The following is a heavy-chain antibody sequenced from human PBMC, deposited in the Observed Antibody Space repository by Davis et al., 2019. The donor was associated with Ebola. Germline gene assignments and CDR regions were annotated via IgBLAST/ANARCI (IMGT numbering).Heavy chain of an antibody. V-gene: IGHV1-69*13. Sequence: SVKVSCKTSGGSFSSHPISWVRQAPRQGLEWMGGIIPIFDTPNYAQKFQGRITITADASTGTAYMELSSLRSEDTATYFCARDFDGGNYYFDYWGPGTPVTVSS. CDR2: IIPIFDTP. D-gene: IGHD3-9*01. CDR3: ARDFDGGNYYFDY. CDR1: GGSFSSHP. J-gene: IGHJ4*02.